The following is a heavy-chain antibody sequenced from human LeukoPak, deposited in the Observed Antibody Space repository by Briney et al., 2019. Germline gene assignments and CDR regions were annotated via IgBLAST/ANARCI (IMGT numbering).Heavy chain of an antibody. CDR2: IYPGDSAT. CDR1: GYSFTSYR. CDR3: ATSIGGPNIVVVPAAIGDAFDI. V-gene: IGHV5-51*01. J-gene: IGHJ3*02. Sequence: GESLNISCKGSGYSFTSYRIGWVRQMPGKGLEWMGIIYPGDSATRYSTSFQGQVTTSADKSISTAYLQWSSLKASDTAMYYWATSIGGPNIVVVPAAIGDAFDIWGQGTMVTVSS. D-gene: IGHD2-2*01.